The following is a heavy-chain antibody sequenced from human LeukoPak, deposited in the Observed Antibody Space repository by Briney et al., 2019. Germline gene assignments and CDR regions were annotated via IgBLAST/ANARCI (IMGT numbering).Heavy chain of an antibody. CDR3: ARGTLNIPGEHGAFDY. Sequence: GGSLRLSCAASGFTFSSYGMNWVRQAPGKGLEWVSGISGSGGRTYYADSVKGRFTISRDNAKNSLYLQMNSLRAEDTAVYYCARGTLNIPGEHGAFDYWGQGTLVSVSS. D-gene: IGHD1-14*01. V-gene: IGHV3-23*01. J-gene: IGHJ4*02. CDR1: GFTFSSYG. CDR2: ISGSGGRT.